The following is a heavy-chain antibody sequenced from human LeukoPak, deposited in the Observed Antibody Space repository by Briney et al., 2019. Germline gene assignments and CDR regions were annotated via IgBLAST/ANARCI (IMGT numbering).Heavy chain of an antibody. CDR2: ISSSSSYI. V-gene: IGHV3-21*01. CDR3: ARDSSLYSSSSGFDY. CDR1: GFTFSSYS. D-gene: IGHD6-6*01. J-gene: IGHJ4*02. Sequence: GGSLRLSCAASGFTFSSYSMNWVRQAPGKGLEWVSSISSSSSYIYYADSLKGRFTISRDNAKNSLYLQMNSLRAEDTAVYYCARDSSLYSSSSGFDYWGQGTLVTVSS.